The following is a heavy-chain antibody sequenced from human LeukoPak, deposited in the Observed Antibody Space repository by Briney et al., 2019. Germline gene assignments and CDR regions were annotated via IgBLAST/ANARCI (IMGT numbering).Heavy chain of an antibody. V-gene: IGHV4-59*01. D-gene: IGHD3-10*01. Sequence: SETLSLTCAVSGGSISSYYWSWIRQPPGKGLEWIGYIYYSGSTNYNPSLKSRVTISVDTSKNQFSLKLSSVTAADTAVYYCARVSSGNFDYWGQGTLVTVSS. CDR3: ARVSSGNFDY. J-gene: IGHJ4*02. CDR1: GGSISSYY. CDR2: IYYSGST.